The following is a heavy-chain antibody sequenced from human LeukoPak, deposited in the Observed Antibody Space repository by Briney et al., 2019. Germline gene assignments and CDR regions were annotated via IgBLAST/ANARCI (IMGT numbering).Heavy chain of an antibody. J-gene: IGHJ5*02. D-gene: IGHD3-9*01. V-gene: IGHV4-59*12. CDR3: ARGGGYDILIFDP. CDR2: IYYSGST. Sequence: PSETLSLTCTVSGGSISSYYWSWIRQPPGKGLEWIGYIYYSGSTNYNPSLKSRVTISVDRSKNQFSLKLSSVTAADTAVYYCARGGGYDILIFDPWGQGTLVTVSS. CDR1: GGSISSYY.